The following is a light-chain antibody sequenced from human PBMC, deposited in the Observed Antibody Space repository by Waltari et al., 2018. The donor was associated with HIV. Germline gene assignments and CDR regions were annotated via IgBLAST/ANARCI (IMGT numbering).Light chain of an antibody. J-gene: IGKJ3*01. Sequence: DIQLTQSPSFLSASVGDRVTITCRAIQGISRYLAWYQQKPGKPPKLLCYSASTLQSGVPSRFSGRASGTEFTLTISSLQPEDFGTYYCQQLNSYPVPFTFGPGTKVDIK. V-gene: IGKV1-9*01. CDR3: QQLNSYPVPFT. CDR1: QGISRY. CDR2: SAS.